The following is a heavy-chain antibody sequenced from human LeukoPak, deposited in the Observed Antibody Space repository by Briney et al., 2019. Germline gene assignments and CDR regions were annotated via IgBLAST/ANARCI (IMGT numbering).Heavy chain of an antibody. CDR1: GYSFTNYW. CDR3: ARLVAPRPVDY. CDR2: IYPGDSDT. D-gene: IGHD6-6*01. Sequence: GESLKISCKGSGYSFTNYWIGWVRQMPGKGLEWMGIIYPGDSDTKYSPSFQGQVAISADKSISTAYLQWNSLKASDTAMYYCARLVAPRPVDYWGQGTLVTVSS. V-gene: IGHV5-51*01. J-gene: IGHJ4*02.